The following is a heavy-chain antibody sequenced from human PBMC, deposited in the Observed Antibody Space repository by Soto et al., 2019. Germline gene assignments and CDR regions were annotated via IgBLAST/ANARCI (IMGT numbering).Heavy chain of an antibody. CDR2: ISYDGSNK. V-gene: IGHV3-30*18. D-gene: IGHD3-9*01. CDR3: VKPPGADPGLFDLPDGDYYYYDTDV. J-gene: IGHJ6*02. CDR1: GLTLINYG. Sequence: GWSLRLSCAASGLTLINYGMHWVRQAPGKGLECMAVISYDGSNKYYADSVKGRFIISRDNSKNTLYLQMTSLRAEDTAVYYCVKPPGADPGLFDLPDGDYYYYDTDVWGQGTAVTVSS.